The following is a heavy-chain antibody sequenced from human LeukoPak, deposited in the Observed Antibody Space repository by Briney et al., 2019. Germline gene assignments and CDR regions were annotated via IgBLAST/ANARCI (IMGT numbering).Heavy chain of an antibody. CDR1: GYTFTGYY. V-gene: IGHV1-2*02. Sequence: ASVKVSCKASGYTFTGYYMHWVRQAPGQGLEWMGWINPNSGGTNYAQKFQGRVTMTTDTSTSTAYMELRSLRSDDTAVYYCARGGSRRAPFDYWGQGTLVTVSS. CDR3: ARGGSRRAPFDY. D-gene: IGHD6-13*01. J-gene: IGHJ4*02. CDR2: INPNSGGT.